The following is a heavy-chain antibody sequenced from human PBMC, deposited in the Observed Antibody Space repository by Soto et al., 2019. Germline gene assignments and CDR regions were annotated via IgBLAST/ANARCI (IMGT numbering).Heavy chain of an antibody. J-gene: IGHJ6*02. CDR1: GGSISSGGYS. CDR3: AREQRVRGVMGYYYGMDV. V-gene: IGHV4-30-2*01. D-gene: IGHD3-10*01. Sequence: PLETLSLTCAVSGGSISSGGYSWSWIRQPPGKGLEWIGYIYHSGSTYYNPSLKSRVTISVDRSKNQFSLKLSSVTAADTAVYYCAREQRVRGVMGYYYGMDVWGQGTTVTVSS. CDR2: IYHSGST.